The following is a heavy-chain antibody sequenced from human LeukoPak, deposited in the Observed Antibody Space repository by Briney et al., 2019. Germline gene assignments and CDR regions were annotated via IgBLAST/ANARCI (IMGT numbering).Heavy chain of an antibody. CDR3: ARSWGIRGVIFSPPARNMDV. J-gene: IGHJ6*03. V-gene: IGHV3-30*03. Sequence: GRSLRLSCAASGFTFSSYGMHWVRQAPGKGLEWVAVISYDGSNKYYADSVRGRFTISRDNSKNTLYLQMNSLRAEDTAVYYCARSWGIRGVIFSPPARNMDVWGKGTTVIVSS. CDR1: GFTFSSYG. CDR2: ISYDGSNK. D-gene: IGHD3-10*01.